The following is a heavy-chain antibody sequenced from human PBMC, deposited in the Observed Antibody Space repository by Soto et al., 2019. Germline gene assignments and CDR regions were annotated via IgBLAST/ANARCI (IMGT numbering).Heavy chain of an antibody. CDR2: INPNSGGT. CDR3: ARGYRCGGDCPPLFDY. Sequence: QVQLVQSGAEVKKPGASVKVSCKASGYTFTGYYMHWVRQAPGQGLEWMGWINPNSGGTNYAQKFQGCVTMNRDTSISTAYMELSRLRSDDTAVYYCARGYRCGGDCPPLFDYWGQGTLVTVSS. V-gene: IGHV1-2*04. J-gene: IGHJ4*02. CDR1: GYTFTGYY. D-gene: IGHD2-21*02.